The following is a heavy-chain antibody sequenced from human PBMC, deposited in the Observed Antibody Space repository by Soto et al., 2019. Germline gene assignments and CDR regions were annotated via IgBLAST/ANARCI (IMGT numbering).Heavy chain of an antibody. V-gene: IGHV3-23*01. D-gene: IGHD5-12*01. CDR2: IGGGGDSI. J-gene: IGHJ4*02. Sequence: EVRLLESGGGLIQPGGSLRLSCAASGFTFSDSAMNWVRQAAGKGLEWVSQIGGGGDSIHYGDSVRDRFTVSRDNSKSTLYLQMTRLRVDDTAVYYCAKRARDGYNSPIDDWGQGTLVTVSS. CDR1: GFTFSDSA. CDR3: AKRARDGYNSPIDD.